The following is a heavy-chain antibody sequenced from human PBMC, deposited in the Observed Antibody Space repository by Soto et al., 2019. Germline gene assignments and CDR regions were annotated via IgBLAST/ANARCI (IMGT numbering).Heavy chain of an antibody. J-gene: IGHJ3*01. CDR1: GFTFDQHA. CDR3: AKDKLLGNSGSYPDAFDV. Sequence: EVQLVESGGGLAQPGRSLRLSCAASGFTFDQHAMHWVRQAPGKGLEWVSGISWNNGNIGYAASVKGRFTISRDNAKNSLYLQMERLRTEDTALYYCAKDKLLGNSGSYPDAFDVWGQGTMVTVSS. D-gene: IGHD1-26*01. V-gene: IGHV3-9*01. CDR2: ISWNNGNI.